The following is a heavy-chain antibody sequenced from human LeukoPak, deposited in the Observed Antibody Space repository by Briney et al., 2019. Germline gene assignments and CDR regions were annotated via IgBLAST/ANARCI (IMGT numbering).Heavy chain of an antibody. D-gene: IGHD2-2*01. CDR3: TRDREVGRYYYYYYYMDV. Sequence: GGSLRLSCTASGFTFGDYAMSWFRQAPGKGLEWVGFIRSKAYGRTTEYAASVKGRFTISRDDSKSIAYLQMNSLKTEDTAVYYCTRDREVGRYYYYYYYMDVWGKGTTVTVS. CDR2: IRSKAYGRTT. J-gene: IGHJ6*03. V-gene: IGHV3-49*03. CDR1: GFTFGDYA.